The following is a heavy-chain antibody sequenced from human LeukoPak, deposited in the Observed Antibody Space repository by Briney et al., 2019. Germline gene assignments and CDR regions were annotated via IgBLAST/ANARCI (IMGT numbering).Heavy chain of an antibody. CDR1: GFTFSSYE. Sequence: PGGSLRLSCAASGFTFSSYEMNWVRQAPGKGLEWVSYISSSGSTIYYADSVKGRFTISRDNAKNSLYLQMNSLGVEDTAVYYCARRGTSSSWAHFDYWGQGTLVTVSS. CDR2: ISSSGSTI. D-gene: IGHD6-13*01. V-gene: IGHV3-48*03. J-gene: IGHJ4*02. CDR3: ARRGTSSSWAHFDY.